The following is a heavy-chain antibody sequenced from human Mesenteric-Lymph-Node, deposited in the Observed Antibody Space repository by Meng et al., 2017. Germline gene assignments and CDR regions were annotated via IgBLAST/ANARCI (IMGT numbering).Heavy chain of an antibody. V-gene: IGHV1-18*01. J-gene: IGHJ4*02. CDR3: ANRGNPYLDC. CDR1: GGTFSSYA. Sequence: QVQRVQAGAEVKKPGSSVKGSCKASGGTFSSYAISWVRQAPGQGLEWMGWINRYNGNTDYAQKFQGRVTMTTDTSTSTAYMELRSLKSDDTAVYYCANRGNPYLDCWGQGTLVTVSS. CDR2: INRYNGNT.